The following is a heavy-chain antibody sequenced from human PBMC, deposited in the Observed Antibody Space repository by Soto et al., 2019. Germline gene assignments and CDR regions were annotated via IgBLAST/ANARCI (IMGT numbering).Heavy chain of an antibody. CDR3: ARDYGAAGSYFDY. CDR2: INAGNGNT. CDR1: GYTFTSYA. V-gene: IGHV1-3*01. J-gene: IGHJ4*02. D-gene: IGHD6-13*01. Sequence: ASVKVSCKASGYTFTSYAMHWVRQAPGQRLEWMGWINAGNGNTKYSQKFQGRVTITRDTSASTAYMELSSLRSEDTAVYYCARDYGAAGSYFDYWGQGTLVTVS.